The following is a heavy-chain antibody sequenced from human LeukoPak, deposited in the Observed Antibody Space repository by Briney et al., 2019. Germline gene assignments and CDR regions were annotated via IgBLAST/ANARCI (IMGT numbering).Heavy chain of an antibody. CDR3: ARGATIFTIDY. Sequence: SGGSLRLSCAASGFTFSSYTMNWVRQAPGKGLEWVSSMSSSSSYIYYAVSVKGRFTISRDNAKNSLFLQMNSLRAEDTAVYYCARGATIFTIDYWGQGTLVIVSS. CDR1: GFTFSSYT. CDR2: MSSSSSYI. V-gene: IGHV3-21*01. D-gene: IGHD3-9*01. J-gene: IGHJ4*02.